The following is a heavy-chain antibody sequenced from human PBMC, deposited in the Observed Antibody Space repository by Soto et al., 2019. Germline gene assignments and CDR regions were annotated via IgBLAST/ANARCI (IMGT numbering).Heavy chain of an antibody. J-gene: IGHJ6*03. Sequence: EVQLVESGGGLVQPGGSLRLSCAASGFTFTTYWMHWVRQAPGKGLVWVSRINSDGSSTNYADSVKGRGTVSRDNAKNTLKQQMNRLRDEATAVYYCARAPTVGSDYYMDVWGKGTTVTVSS. CDR3: ARAPTVGSDYYMDV. CDR2: INSDGSST. V-gene: IGHV3-74*01. D-gene: IGHD3-10*01. CDR1: GFTFTTYW.